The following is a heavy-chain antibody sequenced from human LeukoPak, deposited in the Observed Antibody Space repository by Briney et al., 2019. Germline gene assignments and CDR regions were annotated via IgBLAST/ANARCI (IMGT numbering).Heavy chain of an antibody. CDR3: ARVSGIAVAGTSSWRAFDI. V-gene: IGHV1-18*01. Sequence: ASVKVSCKASGYTFTSYGISWVRQAPGQGLEWMGWISAYNGNTNYAQKLQGRVTMTTDTSTSTAYMELRSLRSDDTAVYYCARVSGIAVAGTSSWRAFDIWGQGTMVTVSS. CDR2: ISAYNGNT. CDR1: GYTFTSYG. D-gene: IGHD6-19*01. J-gene: IGHJ3*02.